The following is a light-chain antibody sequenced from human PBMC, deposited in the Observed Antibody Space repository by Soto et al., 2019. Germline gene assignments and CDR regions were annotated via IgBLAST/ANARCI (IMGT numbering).Light chain of an antibody. CDR3: QQYDNYPLT. V-gene: IGKV1-5*01. Sequence: DIQMTQSPSTLSASVGYRVTITCRASQSISNWLAWYQQKPGKAPNLLIYDASSLQSGVPTRFSGSGSGTEFTLTISNLQPDDFATYYCQQYDNYPLTFGGGTKVDIK. CDR2: DAS. CDR1: QSISNW. J-gene: IGKJ4*01.